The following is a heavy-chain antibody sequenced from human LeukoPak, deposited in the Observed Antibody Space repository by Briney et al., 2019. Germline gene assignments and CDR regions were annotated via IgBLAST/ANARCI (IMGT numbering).Heavy chain of an antibody. CDR1: GFTFDDYA. V-gene: IGHV3-9*01. D-gene: IGHD2-21*01. Sequence: PGRSLRLSCAASGFTFDDYAMHWVRQAPGKGLEWVSGISWNSGSIGYADSVKGRFTISRDNAKNSLYLQMNSLRAEDTALYYCAKVSHSVTQFDYWGQGTLVTVSS. CDR3: AKVSHSVTQFDY. J-gene: IGHJ4*02. CDR2: ISWNSGSI.